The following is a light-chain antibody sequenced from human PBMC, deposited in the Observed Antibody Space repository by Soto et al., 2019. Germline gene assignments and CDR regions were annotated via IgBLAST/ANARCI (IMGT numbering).Light chain of an antibody. J-gene: IGLJ1*01. CDR3: CSYAGSYTHV. CDR2: DVS. Sequence: QSALTQPRSVSGSPGQSVTISCTGTNSDVGGYNYVSWYLQHPGKAPKLMIYDVSKRPSGVPDRFSGSKSGNTASLTISGRQAEDEADYYCCSYAGSYTHVFGTGTKLTVL. CDR1: NSDVGGYNY. V-gene: IGLV2-11*01.